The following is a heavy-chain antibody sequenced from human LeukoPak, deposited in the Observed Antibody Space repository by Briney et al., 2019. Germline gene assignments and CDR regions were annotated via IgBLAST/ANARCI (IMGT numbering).Heavy chain of an antibody. V-gene: IGHV5-51*01. Sequence: GESVQISCKGSGYKFNAYWIAGVGQVPGKGLEWMGIIYPGDSDTRYSPSFQGQLTISADKSISTASLQWSSLNASDTAMYYCARHGSYSGLIGYDYWGQGTLVTVSS. CDR1: GYKFNAYW. CDR2: IYPGDSDT. CDR3: ARHGSYSGLIGYDY. D-gene: IGHD3/OR15-3a*01. J-gene: IGHJ4*02.